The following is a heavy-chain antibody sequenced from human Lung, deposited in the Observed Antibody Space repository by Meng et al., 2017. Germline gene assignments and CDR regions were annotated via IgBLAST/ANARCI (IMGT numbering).Heavy chain of an antibody. Sequence: QVQLVQSGAEVKKPGASVKVSCKASGYTFTGYYIHWVRQAPGQGLEWMGRINPKSGGTNYAQKFQGRVTMTRDTSISTAYMELSRLRSDDTAVYYCASYCGGDCYSSIHYWGQGTLVTVSS. D-gene: IGHD2-21*02. CDR1: GYTFTGYY. V-gene: IGHV1-2*06. J-gene: IGHJ4*02. CDR3: ASYCGGDCYSSIHY. CDR2: INPKSGGT.